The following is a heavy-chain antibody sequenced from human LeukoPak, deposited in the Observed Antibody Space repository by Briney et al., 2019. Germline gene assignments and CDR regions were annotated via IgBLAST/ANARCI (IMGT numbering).Heavy chain of an antibody. CDR3: AKWGYSGYEDFDY. D-gene: IGHD5-12*01. Sequence: PGGTLRLSCAASGFTFSSYGMSWVRQAPGKGLEWVSAISGSGGSTYYADSVKGRFTISRDNSKNTLYLQMNSLRAEDTAVYYCAKWGYSGYEDFDYWGQGTLVTVSS. V-gene: IGHV3-23*01. J-gene: IGHJ4*02. CDR1: GFTFSSYG. CDR2: ISGSGGST.